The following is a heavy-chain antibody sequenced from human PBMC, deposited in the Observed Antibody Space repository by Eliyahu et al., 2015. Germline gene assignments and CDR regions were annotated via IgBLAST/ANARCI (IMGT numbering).Heavy chain of an antibody. D-gene: IGHD3-16*01. CDR1: GFTFSSYS. CDR3: ARDAASFGFDI. J-gene: IGHJ3*02. V-gene: IGHV3-21*01. Sequence: EVQLVESGGGLVKPGGSLRLSCVAXGFTFSSYSMNWVRQAPGKGLEWVSCISRSSSYKYYADSVKGRFTISRDNAKNSLYLQMNSLRAEDTAVYYCARDAASFGFDIWGQGTMVTVSS. CDR2: ISRSSSYK.